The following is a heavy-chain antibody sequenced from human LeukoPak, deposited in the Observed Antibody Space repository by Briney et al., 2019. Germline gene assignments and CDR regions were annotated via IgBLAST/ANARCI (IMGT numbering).Heavy chain of an antibody. V-gene: IGHV3-7*01. Sequence: GGSLRLSCEASGFTFTSYWMSWVRQAPGKGPEWVAHVKENGNEQYYADSVKGRFTISRDNVKQSLGLQMNSLRVEDTAVYYCARGPGGFDASDIWGQGTMVTVSS. CDR2: VKENGNEQ. J-gene: IGHJ3*02. CDR1: GFTFTSYW. CDR3: ARGPGGFDASDI. D-gene: IGHD1-14*01.